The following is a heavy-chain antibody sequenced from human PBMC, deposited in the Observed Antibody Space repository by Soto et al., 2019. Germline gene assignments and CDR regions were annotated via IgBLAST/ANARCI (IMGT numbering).Heavy chain of an antibody. CDR1: GFTFSTYA. J-gene: IGHJ1*01. V-gene: IGHV3-23*01. CDR2: IGGGAGST. CDR3: AKASSGWYPFNFQH. D-gene: IGHD6-19*01. Sequence: GGSLRLSCAASGFTFSTYAMSWVRQAPGRGLEWVSAIGGGAGSTYYADSVKGRFTISRDNSKNTLHLQMNSLRADDTAVYYCAKASSGWYPFNFQHWGQGTLVTVSS.